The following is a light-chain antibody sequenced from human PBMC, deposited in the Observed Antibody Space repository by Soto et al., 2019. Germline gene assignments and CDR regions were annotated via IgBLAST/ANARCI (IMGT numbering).Light chain of an antibody. J-gene: IGLJ3*02. Sequence: QSVLTQPPSASGTSRQRVTISCSGSSSNIGSNYVYWYRQLPGTAPNVLIYRNDERPSGVPDRFSGSKSGSSASLAISGLRSEDEADYYCSAWDDSLSGPVFGRGTKLTVL. V-gene: IGLV1-47*01. CDR2: RND. CDR1: SSNIGSNY. CDR3: SAWDDSLSGPV.